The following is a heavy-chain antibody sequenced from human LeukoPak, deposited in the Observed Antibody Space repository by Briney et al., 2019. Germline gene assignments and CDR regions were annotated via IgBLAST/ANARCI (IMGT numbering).Heavy chain of an antibody. CDR1: GFTFSTYG. J-gene: IGHJ4*02. D-gene: IGHD2-15*01. CDR2: IRYDGSNK. V-gene: IGHV3-30*02. Sequence: GGSLRLSCAASGFTFSTYGMHWVRQVPGKGLEWVAFIRYDGSNKYYADSVKGRFTISRDNSKNTLFLQMNSLRAEDTAVYYCVRIAAKTVDYWGQGILVTVSS. CDR3: VRIAAKTVDY.